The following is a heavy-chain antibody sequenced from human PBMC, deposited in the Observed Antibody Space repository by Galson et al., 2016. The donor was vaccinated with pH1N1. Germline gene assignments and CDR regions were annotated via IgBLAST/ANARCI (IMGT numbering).Heavy chain of an antibody. Sequence: TLSLTCAVSGDFISSGDYFWSWIRQPPGKGLEWIGYIYYSGNTFYNPSLKSRVTISLDTSKTQFSLKLSSVTATDTAIYYCARGRDYDILTGSSYYFDYRGQGTLVTVSS. D-gene: IGHD3-9*01. J-gene: IGHJ4*02. CDR3: ARGRDYDILTGSSYYFDY. V-gene: IGHV4-30-4*08. CDR1: GDFISSGDYF. CDR2: IYYSGNT.